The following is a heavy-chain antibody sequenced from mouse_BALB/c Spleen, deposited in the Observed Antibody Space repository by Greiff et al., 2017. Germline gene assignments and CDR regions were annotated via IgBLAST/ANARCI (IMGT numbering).Heavy chain of an antibody. Sequence: EVKLVESGGGLVKPGGSLKLSCAASGFAFSSYDMSWVRQTPEKRLEWVAYISSGGGSTYYPDTVKGRFTISRDNAKNTLYLQMSSLKSEDTAMYYCARRGGNFFDYWGQGTTLTVSS. CDR3: ARRGGNFFDY. CDR2: ISSGGGST. V-gene: IGHV5-12-1*01. CDR1: GFAFSSYD. J-gene: IGHJ2*01.